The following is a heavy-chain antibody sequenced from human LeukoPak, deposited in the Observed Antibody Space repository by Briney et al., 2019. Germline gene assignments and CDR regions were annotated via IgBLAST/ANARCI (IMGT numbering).Heavy chain of an antibody. V-gene: IGHV3-30-3*01. Sequence: GGSLRLSCAASGFTFSSYAMHWVRQAPGKGLEWVAVISYDGSNKYYADSVKGRFTISRDNAKNSLYLQVNSLRDEDTAVYYCAREVGSPAVRSAFDLWGQGTMVTVSS. J-gene: IGHJ3*01. CDR1: GFTFSSYA. D-gene: IGHD2-15*01. CDR2: ISYDGSNK. CDR3: AREVGSPAVRSAFDL.